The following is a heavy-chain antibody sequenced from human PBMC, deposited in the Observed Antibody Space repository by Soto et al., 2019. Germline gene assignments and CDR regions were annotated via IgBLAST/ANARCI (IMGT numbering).Heavy chain of an antibody. V-gene: IGHV4-34*01. CDR2: INHSGST. CDR1: CGSFSGYY. D-gene: IGHD3-22*01. J-gene: IGHJ4*02. Sequence: SETLSLTCAVYCGSFSGYYWSWIRQPPGKGLEWIGEINHSGSTNYNPSLKSRVTISVDTSKNQFSLKLSSVTAADTAVYYCARGNRRTGIVVVITTSSPFDYWGQGTLVTVSS. CDR3: ARGNRRTGIVVVITTSSPFDY.